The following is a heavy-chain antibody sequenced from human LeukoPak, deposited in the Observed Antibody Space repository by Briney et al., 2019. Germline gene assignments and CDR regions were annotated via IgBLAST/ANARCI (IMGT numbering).Heavy chain of an antibody. CDR1: GFTLSTYG. CDR2: MSSDGNYK. V-gene: IGHV3-30*03. J-gene: IGHJ4*02. D-gene: IGHD1-1*01. Sequence: GGSLRLSCAASGFTLSTYGMHWVRQAPGKGLEWVTAMSSDGNYKFYAESVKGRFTISRDNSKNTLYLQMNSLRGEDSAVYYCARALTTLTYEGYWGQGTLVTVSS. CDR3: ARALTTLTYEGY.